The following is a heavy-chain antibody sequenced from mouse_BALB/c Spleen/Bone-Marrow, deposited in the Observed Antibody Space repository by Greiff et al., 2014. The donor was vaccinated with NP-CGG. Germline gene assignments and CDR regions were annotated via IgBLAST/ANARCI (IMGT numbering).Heavy chain of an antibody. CDR3: ARVYYGCFSAY. CDR2: INPSTGYT. V-gene: IGHV1-7*01. CDR1: GYTFTSYW. D-gene: IGHD1-2*01. J-gene: IGHJ3*01. Sequence: QVQLQQPGAELAKPGASVKMSCKASGYTFTSYWMHWVKQRPGQGLEWIGYINPSTGYTDYNQKFKDKATLTADKSSSTAYMQLSSLTSEDSAVYYCARVYYGCFSAYWGQGTLVTVSA.